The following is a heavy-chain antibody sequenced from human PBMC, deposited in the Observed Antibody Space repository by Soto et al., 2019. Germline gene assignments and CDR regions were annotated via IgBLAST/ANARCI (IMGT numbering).Heavy chain of an antibody. CDR1: GFTFSSYG. CDR2: IWYDGSNK. CDR3: ARARAVAGDDAFDI. J-gene: IGHJ3*02. Sequence: QVQLVESGGGVVQPGRSLRLSCAASGFTFSSYGMHWVRQAPGKGLEWVAVIWYDGSNKYYADSVKGRFTISRDNSKNTLYLQRNSLRAEDTAVYYCARARAVAGDDAFDIWGQGTMVTVSS. D-gene: IGHD6-19*01. V-gene: IGHV3-33*01.